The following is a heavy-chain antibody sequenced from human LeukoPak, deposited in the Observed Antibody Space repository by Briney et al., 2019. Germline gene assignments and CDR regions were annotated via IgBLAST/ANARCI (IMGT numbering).Heavy chain of an antibody. Sequence: PSETLSLTCTVSGGPTTSYYWSWIRQPPGKGQEWIGYIYYSGSTNYNPSLKSRVTISVDTSKNQFSLKLSSLTAADTAVYYCARDTSGYRRGSFDYWGQGTLVTVSS. V-gene: IGHV4-59*01. J-gene: IGHJ4*02. CDR2: IYYSGST. CDR1: GGPTTSYY. CDR3: ARDTSGYRRGSFDY. D-gene: IGHD3-22*01.